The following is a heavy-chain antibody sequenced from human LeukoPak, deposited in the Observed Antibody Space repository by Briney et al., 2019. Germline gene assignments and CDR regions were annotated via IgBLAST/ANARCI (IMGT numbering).Heavy chain of an antibody. CDR2: ISGNAGST. J-gene: IGHJ4*02. CDR3: ARRAATGSFDY. CDR1: GFTFSSYV. Sequence: GGSLRLSCAASGFTFSSYVMSWVRQAPGKGLEWVSSISGNAGSTAYADSVKGRLTISRDNSKNTPCLQMNSLRAEDTAVYYCARRAATGSFDYWGQGTLVTVSS. D-gene: IGHD1-1*01. V-gene: IGHV3-23*01.